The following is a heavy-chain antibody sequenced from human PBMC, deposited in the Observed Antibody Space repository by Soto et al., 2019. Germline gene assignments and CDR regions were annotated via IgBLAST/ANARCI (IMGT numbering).Heavy chain of an antibody. CDR2: IYYSGST. CDR1: GGSISSGGYY. V-gene: IGHV4-31*03. Sequence: SETLSLTCTVSGGSISSGGYYWSWIRQHPGKGLEWIGYIYYSGSTYYNPSLKSRVTISVDTSKNQFSLKLSSVTAADTAVYYCARVPTVTTSDYYYMDVWGKGTTVTVSS. CDR3: ARVPTVTTSDYYYMDV. J-gene: IGHJ6*03. D-gene: IGHD4-17*01.